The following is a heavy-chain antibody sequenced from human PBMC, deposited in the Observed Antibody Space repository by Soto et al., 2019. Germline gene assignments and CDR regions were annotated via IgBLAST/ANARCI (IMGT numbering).Heavy chain of an antibody. V-gene: IGHV1-2*02. D-gene: IGHD2-21*01. CDR3: ARLMHYSHSGGSSHSGFDM. Sequence: ASVKVSCKASGYTFTDYFIHWVRQDPGQGLEWIGWINPYSGGADLSQKFQGRVTMTRDTSISTAYMEVSSLRSDDTAVFYCARLMHYSHSGGSSHSGFDMWGQGTLVTVSS. CDR2: INPYSGGA. J-gene: IGHJ3*02. CDR1: GYTFTDYF.